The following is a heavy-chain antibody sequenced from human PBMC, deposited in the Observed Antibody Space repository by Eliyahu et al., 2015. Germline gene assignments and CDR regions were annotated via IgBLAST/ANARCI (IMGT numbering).Heavy chain of an antibody. CDR2: IYYSGST. CDR3: APLGGDSSGYYVDY. V-gene: IGHV4-39*01. D-gene: IGHD3-22*01. Sequence: QLQLQESGPGLVKPSETLSLTCTVSGGSISSSSYYWGWIRQPPGKGLEWIGSIYYSGSTYYNPSLKSRVTISVDTSKNQFSLKLSSVTAADTAVYYCAPLGGDSSGYYVDYWGQGTLVTVSS. CDR1: GGSISSSSYY. J-gene: IGHJ4*02.